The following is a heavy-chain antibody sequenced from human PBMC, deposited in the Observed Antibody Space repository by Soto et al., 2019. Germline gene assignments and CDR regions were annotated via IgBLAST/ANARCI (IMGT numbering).Heavy chain of an antibody. CDR1: GFTFSSYG. V-gene: IGHV3-30*18. CDR2: ISYDGSNK. CDR3: AKSMRAIVVVTAIYYYYGMDV. Sequence: GGSLRLSCAASGFTFSSYGMHWVRQAPGKGLEWVAVISYDGSNKYYADSVKGRFTISRDNSKNTLYLQMNSLRAEDTAVYYCAKSMRAIVVVTAIYYYYGMDVWGQGTTVTVSS. D-gene: IGHD2-21*02. J-gene: IGHJ6*02.